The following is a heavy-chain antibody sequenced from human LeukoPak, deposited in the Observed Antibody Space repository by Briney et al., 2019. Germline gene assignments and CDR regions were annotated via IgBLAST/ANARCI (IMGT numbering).Heavy chain of an antibody. J-gene: IGHJ4*02. CDR3: ARDFGQQWLVLDY. D-gene: IGHD6-19*01. Sequence: ASVKVSCKASGYTFTGYYMHWVRQAPGQGLGWMGWINPNSGGTNYAQKFQGRVTMIRDTSISTAYMELSRLRSDDTAVYYCARDFGQQWLVLDYWGQGTLVTVSS. CDR2: INPNSGGT. V-gene: IGHV1-2*02. CDR1: GYTFTGYY.